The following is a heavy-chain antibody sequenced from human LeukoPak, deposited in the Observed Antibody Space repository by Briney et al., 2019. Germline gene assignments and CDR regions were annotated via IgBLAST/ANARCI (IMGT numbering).Heavy chain of an antibody. J-gene: IGHJ4*02. CDR2: ISSSSSTI. CDR1: GFTFSSSS. V-gene: IGHV3-48*02. CDR3: ARGPYSSGSSADY. D-gene: IGHD6-19*01. Sequence: GGSLRLSCGVSGFTFSSSSMNWVRQAPGKGLDWVSYISSSSSTIYYADSVKGRFTISRDNAKNSLYLKMNSLRDEDTAVYYCARGPYSSGSSADYWGQGTLVTVSS.